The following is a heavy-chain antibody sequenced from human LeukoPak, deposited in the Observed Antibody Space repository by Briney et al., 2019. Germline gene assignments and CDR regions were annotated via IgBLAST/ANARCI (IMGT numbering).Heavy chain of an antibody. Sequence: SVKVSCKASGGTFSSYAISWVRQAPGQGLEWMGRIIPIFGTANYAQKFQGRVTITTDESTSTAYMALRSLRSDDTAVYYCARASTTYYYGAPWGQGTLVTVSS. V-gene: IGHV1-69*05. D-gene: IGHD3-10*01. J-gene: IGHJ4*02. CDR3: ARASTTYYYGAP. CDR2: IIPIFGTA. CDR1: GGTFSSYA.